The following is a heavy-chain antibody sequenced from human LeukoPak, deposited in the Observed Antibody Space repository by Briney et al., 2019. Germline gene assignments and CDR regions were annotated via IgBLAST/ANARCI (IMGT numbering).Heavy chain of an antibody. Sequence: ASVKVSCKASGYTFGNYAIHWVRQAPGQRLEWMGWINAGNGNTKYSQNFQGRVTITRDTSATTAYMELSSLRSEDTAVYYCAKDLAAAGTYWFDPWGQGTLVTVSS. CDR2: INAGNGNT. D-gene: IGHD6-13*01. V-gene: IGHV1-3*01. J-gene: IGHJ5*02. CDR3: AKDLAAAGTYWFDP. CDR1: GYTFGNYA.